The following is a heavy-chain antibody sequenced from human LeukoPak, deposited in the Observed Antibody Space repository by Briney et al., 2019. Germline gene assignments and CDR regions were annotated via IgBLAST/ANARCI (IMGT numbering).Heavy chain of an antibody. CDR3: ASQDCTNGVCGTDY. Sequence: PSETLSLTCSVSGGSISNYYWSWIRQPPGKGLEWIGYIYYSGGTNYNPSLKSRVTISVDTSKSQFSLKLSSVTAADTAVYYCASQDCTNGVCGTDYWGQGTLVTVSS. J-gene: IGHJ4*02. CDR1: GGSISNYY. D-gene: IGHD2-8*01. V-gene: IGHV4-59*08. CDR2: IYYSGGT.